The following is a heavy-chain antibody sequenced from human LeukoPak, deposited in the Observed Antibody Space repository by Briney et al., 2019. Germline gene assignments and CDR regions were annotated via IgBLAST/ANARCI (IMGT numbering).Heavy chain of an antibody. J-gene: IGHJ3*01. CDR2: ISYDGSNK. CDR3: ARGQHRWDYSHNLMSF. CDR1: GFTFSNYA. Sequence: GGSLRLSCAASGFTFSNYAMHWVRQAPGKGLEWVALISYDGSNKFYADSVKGRFTISKDNSKNTLHLLMNSLRADDTAVYYCARGQHRWDYSHNLMSFWGQGTLVTVSS. D-gene: IGHD4-11*01. V-gene: IGHV3-30*04.